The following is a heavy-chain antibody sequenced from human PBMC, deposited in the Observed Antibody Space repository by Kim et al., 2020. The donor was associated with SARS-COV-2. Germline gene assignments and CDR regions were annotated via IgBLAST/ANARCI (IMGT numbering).Heavy chain of an antibody. CDR3: AREGRPTTETYYYYYYGMDV. J-gene: IGHJ6*02. CDR2: TYYRSKWYN. D-gene: IGHD1-1*01. V-gene: IGHV6-1*01. Sequence: SQTLSLTCAISGDSVSSNSAAWNWIRQSPSRGLEWLGRTYYRSKWYNDYAVSVKSRITINPDTSKNQFSLQLNSVTPEDTAVYYCAREGRPTTETYYYYYYGMDVWGQGTTVTVSS. CDR1: GDSVSSNSAA.